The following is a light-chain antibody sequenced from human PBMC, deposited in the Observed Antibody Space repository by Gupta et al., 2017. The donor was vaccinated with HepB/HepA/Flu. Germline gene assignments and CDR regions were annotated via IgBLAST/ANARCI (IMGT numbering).Light chain of an antibody. V-gene: IGLV2-14*01. CDR1: SSHVGGYNY. CDR2: DVS. Sequence: QSALTQPASVPASPGLSITISCTGTSSHVGGYNYVSWYQQHPGKAPKLRIYDVSNRPLGVSDRVSGSKSGNTASLTISGLQAEDEADYYCSSYTSSSTVIFGGGTKLNVL. CDR3: SSYTSSSTVI. J-gene: IGLJ2*01.